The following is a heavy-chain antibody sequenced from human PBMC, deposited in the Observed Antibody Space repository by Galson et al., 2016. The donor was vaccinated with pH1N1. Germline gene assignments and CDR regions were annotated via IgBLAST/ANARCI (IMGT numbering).Heavy chain of an antibody. CDR1: GSRFPRSW. V-gene: IGHV5-51*01. J-gene: IGHJ3*02. D-gene: IGHD4-17*01. CDR3: ARQNDYGDYRGDAFDI. Sequence: QSGAEVKKPGESLKISCKGSGSRFPRSWIGWVRQMPGKGLEWMGIIYLGGSLIRYRPSFQGQVTISADKSVNIVYLEWVSLKASDTAMYYCARQNDYGDYRGDAFDIWGQGTMVTVSS. CDR2: IYLGGSLI.